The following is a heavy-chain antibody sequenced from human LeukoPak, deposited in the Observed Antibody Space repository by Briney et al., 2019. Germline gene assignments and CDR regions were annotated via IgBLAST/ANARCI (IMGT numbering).Heavy chain of an antibody. CDR1: GFTVSSNY. J-gene: IGHJ6*02. D-gene: IGHD1-26*01. V-gene: IGHV3-66*01. Sequence: GGSLRLSCAASGFTVSSNYMSWVRQAPGKGLEWVSVIYSGGSTYYADSVKGRFTISRDNSKNTLYLQMNSLRAEDTAVYYCARDVGFHLYYYYGMDVWGQGTTVTVSS. CDR3: ARDVGFHLYYYYGMDV. CDR2: IYSGGST.